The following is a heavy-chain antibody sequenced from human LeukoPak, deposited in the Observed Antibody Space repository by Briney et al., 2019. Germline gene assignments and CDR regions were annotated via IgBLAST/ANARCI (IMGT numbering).Heavy chain of an antibody. CDR2: IKQDGSEK. V-gene: IGHV3-7*03. J-gene: IGHJ4*02. D-gene: IGHD3-10*01. Sequence: PGGSLRLSCAASGFTFSSYWMSWVRQAPGKGLEWVANIKQDGSEKYYVDSVKGRFTISRDNAKNSLYLQMNSLRAEATAVYYCARDGDYYGSRRRFDYWGQGTLVTVSS. CDR3: ARDGDYYGSRRRFDY. CDR1: GFTFSSYW.